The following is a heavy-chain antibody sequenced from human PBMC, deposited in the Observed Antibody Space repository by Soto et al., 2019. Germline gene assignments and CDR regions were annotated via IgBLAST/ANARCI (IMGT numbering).Heavy chain of an antibody. CDR1: GFTFSSYA. CDR3: AKGRVATTRNGMDV. J-gene: IGHJ6*02. CDR2: ISGSGGST. V-gene: IGHV3-23*01. D-gene: IGHD5-12*01. Sequence: PGGSLRLSCAASGFTFSSYAMSWVRQAPGKGLEWVSAISGSGGSTYYADSVKGRFTISRDNSKNTLYLQMNSLRAEDTAVYYCAKGRVATTRNGMDVWGQGTTVTVSS.